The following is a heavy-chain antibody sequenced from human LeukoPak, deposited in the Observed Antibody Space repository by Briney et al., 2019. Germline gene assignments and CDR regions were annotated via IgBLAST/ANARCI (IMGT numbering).Heavy chain of an antibody. CDR3: ARDKAGYFDL. V-gene: IGHV3-64*01. CDR1: GXTFSSYF. Sequence: AGGSLRLSCAASGXTFSSYFMYWVRQAPGKGLEYVSAISTNGGSTYYANSVKGRFTISRDNSKNTLFLEMGSLRAEDMAVYSCARDKAGYFDLWGRGTLVTVSS. J-gene: IGHJ2*01. CDR2: ISTNGGST.